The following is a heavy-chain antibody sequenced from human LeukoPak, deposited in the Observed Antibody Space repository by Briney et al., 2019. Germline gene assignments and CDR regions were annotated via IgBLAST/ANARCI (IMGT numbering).Heavy chain of an antibody. V-gene: IGHV4-39*01. D-gene: IGHD4-4*01. CDR3: ARTDVTTVYWTGFFDY. Sequence: PSETLSLTCTVSGGSISSSIYYWGWIRQPPGKGLEWIGSIYYSGSSHYNPSLNSRVTVSVDTSKNQFSLKLSSVTAADTAVYYCARTDVTTVYWTGFFDYWGQGTLVTVSS. J-gene: IGHJ4*02. CDR1: GGSISSSIYY. CDR2: IYYSGSS.